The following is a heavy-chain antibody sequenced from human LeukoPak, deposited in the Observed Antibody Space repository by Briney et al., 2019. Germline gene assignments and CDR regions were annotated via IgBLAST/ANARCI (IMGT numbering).Heavy chain of an antibody. V-gene: IGHV3-48*02. Sequence: GGSLRLSCAASGFSISSYAMNWVRQAPGKGLEWVSYISASSVTTYYADSVKGRFTISRDNAKNSLYLQMNSLRDEDTAVYYCARDPGLFDYWGQGTLDTVSS. CDR3: ARDPGLFDY. J-gene: IGHJ4*02. CDR2: ISASSVTT. CDR1: GFSISSYA.